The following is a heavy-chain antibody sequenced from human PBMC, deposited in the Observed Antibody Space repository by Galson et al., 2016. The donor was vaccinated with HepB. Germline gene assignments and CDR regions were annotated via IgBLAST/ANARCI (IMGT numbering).Heavy chain of an antibody. CDR1: GFTFSSYS. CDR2: ISSSSSTI. V-gene: IGHV3-48*01. J-gene: IGHJ4*02. CDR3: ARDFDY. Sequence: SLRLSCAASGFTFSSYSMNWVRQAPGKGLEWVSYISSSSSTIYSADSVKGLFTISRDDAKNSLYLQMNSLRADDTAVYYCARDFDYWGRGTLVTVSS.